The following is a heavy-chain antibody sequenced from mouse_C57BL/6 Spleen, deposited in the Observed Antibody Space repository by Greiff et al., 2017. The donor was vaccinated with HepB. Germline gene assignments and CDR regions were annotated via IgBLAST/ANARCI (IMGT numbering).Heavy chain of an antibody. D-gene: IGHD1-1*01. CDR1: GYAFSSSW. Sequence: VQGVESGPELVKPGASVKISCKASGYAFSSSWMNWVKQRPGKGLEWIGRSYPGDGDTNYNGKFKGKATLTADKSSSTAYMQLSSLTSEDSAVYFCARQAPPSYGSSSAWFAYWGQGTLVTVSA. V-gene: IGHV1-82*01. J-gene: IGHJ3*01. CDR3: ARQAPPSYGSSSAWFAY. CDR2: SYPGDGDT.